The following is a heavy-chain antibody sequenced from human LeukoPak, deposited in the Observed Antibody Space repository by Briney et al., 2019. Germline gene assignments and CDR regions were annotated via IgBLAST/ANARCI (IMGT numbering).Heavy chain of an antibody. CDR3: ARVKAAAGYYYYYYGMDV. V-gene: IGHV1-18*01. Sequence: ASVKVSCKASGYTFTSYGISWVRPAPGQGLEWMGWISAYNGNTNYAQKLQGRVTMTTDTSTSTAYMELRSLRSDDTAVYYCARVKAAAGYYYYYYGMDVWGQGTTVTVSS. D-gene: IGHD6-13*01. J-gene: IGHJ6*02. CDR2: ISAYNGNT. CDR1: GYTFTSYG.